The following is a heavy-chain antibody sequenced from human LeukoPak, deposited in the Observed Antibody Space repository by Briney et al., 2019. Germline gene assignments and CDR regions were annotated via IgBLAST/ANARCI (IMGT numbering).Heavy chain of an antibody. CDR3: ARVGDHFHWYLDL. Sequence: PGGSLRLSCAASGFTFSTNYMNWVRQAPGKGLEWASILYSGSDTYYADSVKGRFTISRDSSKNILSLQMNNLRAEDTAVYYCARVGDHFHWYLDLWGRGTLVTVSS. D-gene: IGHD3-10*01. V-gene: IGHV3-53*01. J-gene: IGHJ2*01. CDR1: GFTFSTNY. CDR2: LYSGSDT.